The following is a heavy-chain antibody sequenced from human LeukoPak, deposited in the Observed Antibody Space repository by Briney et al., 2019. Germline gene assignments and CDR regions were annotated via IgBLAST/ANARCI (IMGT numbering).Heavy chain of an antibody. V-gene: IGHV3-23*01. CDR2: ISGSGAYT. D-gene: IGHD6-13*01. CDR3: AKHFSTAAAGDY. J-gene: IGHJ4*02. CDR1: GFTFSSYT. Sequence: GGSLRLSCAASGFTFSSYTMSWVRQAPGKGLEWVSGISGSGAYTYHAASVKGRFTISRDNSKNTLYLQMNSLRVEDTAVYYCAKHFSTAAAGDYWGQGTLVTVSP.